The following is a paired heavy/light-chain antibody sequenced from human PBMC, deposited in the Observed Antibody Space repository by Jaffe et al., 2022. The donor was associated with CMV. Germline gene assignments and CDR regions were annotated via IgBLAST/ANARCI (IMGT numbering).Light chain of an antibody. CDR2: NAS. CDR1: QSVSNY. CDR3: QQRSNWLT. V-gene: IGKV3-11*01. J-gene: IGKJ4*01. Sequence: EIVLTQSPAILSLSPGDRATLSCRASQSVSNYLAWYQQRPGQAPRLLIYNASNRATGIPARFSGSGSGTDFTLTISSLEPEDFAVYYCQQRSNWLTFGGGTKVEIK.
Heavy chain of an antibody. CDR2: VYDSDIT. D-gene: IGHD2-15*01. J-gene: IGHJ4*02. Sequence: QVQLQESGPGLVRPSETLSLTCTVSGDSLGSYFWSWIRQSPGKGLEWIGYVYDSDITNYNPSLKSRVTMSGDPSKNQVSLSLTSVTAADTAIYYCARGYCSGGSCYAGFVDYWGQGTLVSVSS. CDR3: ARGYCSGGSCYAGFVDY. V-gene: IGHV4-59*01. CDR1: GDSLGSYF.